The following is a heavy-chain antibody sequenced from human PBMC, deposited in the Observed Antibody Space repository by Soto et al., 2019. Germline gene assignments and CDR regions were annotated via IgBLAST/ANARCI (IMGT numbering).Heavy chain of an antibody. D-gene: IGHD2-2*01. Sequence: QVQLVQSGAEVKKPGASVKVSCKASGYTFTSYAMHWVRQAPGQRLEWMGWINAGNGNTKYSQKFQGRVTITRDTSVSTAYMELSSLRSEDTAVYYCERVSSSTSWIDYWGQGTLVTVSS. CDR3: ERVSSSTSWIDY. V-gene: IGHV1-3*01. CDR2: INAGNGNT. J-gene: IGHJ4*02. CDR1: GYTFTSYA.